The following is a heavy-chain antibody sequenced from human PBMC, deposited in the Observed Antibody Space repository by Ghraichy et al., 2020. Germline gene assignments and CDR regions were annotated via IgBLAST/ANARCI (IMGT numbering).Heavy chain of an antibody. Sequence: GESLNISCKGSGYIFTNYWIGWVRQMPGKGLEWMGIIYPGDSDTRYSPSFQGQVTISVDKSISTAYLQWNSLKASDTAMYYCARQMTYDSSGYYYPVFDYWGQGTLVTVSS. CDR3: ARQMTYDSSGYYYPVFDY. D-gene: IGHD3-22*01. J-gene: IGHJ4*02. CDR1: GYIFTNYW. CDR2: IYPGDSDT. V-gene: IGHV5-51*01.